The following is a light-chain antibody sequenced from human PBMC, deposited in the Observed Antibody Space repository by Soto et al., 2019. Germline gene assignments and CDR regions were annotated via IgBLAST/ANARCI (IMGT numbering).Light chain of an antibody. Sequence: EIVLTQSPGTLSLSPGERATLSCRASQSLSSYLAWYQQKPGQAPRLLIYGASSRATGIPDRFSGSESGTDFTLTISRREPEDFAVYYCRQYGSSPSYTFGQGTKLEIK. CDR3: RQYGSSPSYT. CDR1: QSLSSY. CDR2: GAS. J-gene: IGKJ2*01. V-gene: IGKV3-20*01.